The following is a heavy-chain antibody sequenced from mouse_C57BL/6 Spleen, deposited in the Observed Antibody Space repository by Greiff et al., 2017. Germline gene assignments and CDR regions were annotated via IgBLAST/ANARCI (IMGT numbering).Heavy chain of an antibody. V-gene: IGHV1-53*01. CDR2: INPSNGGT. D-gene: IGHD1-1*01. CDR1: GYTFTSYW. J-gene: IGHJ4*01. CDR3: ARWSNYGSSYDYAMDY. Sequence: QVQLQRPGTELVKPGASVKLSCKASGYTFTSYWMHWVKQRPGQGLEWIGNINPSNGGTNYNEKFKSKATLTVDKSSSTAYMQLSSLTSEDSAVYYCARWSNYGSSYDYAMDYWGQGTSVTVSS.